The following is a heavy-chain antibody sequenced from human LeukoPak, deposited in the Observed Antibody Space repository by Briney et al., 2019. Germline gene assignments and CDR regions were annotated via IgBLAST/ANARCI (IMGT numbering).Heavy chain of an antibody. CDR3: ARDKDGGDYYYGSGSYLGLFDY. Sequence: GGSPRLSCAASGFTFSSYWMSWVRQAPGKGLEWVANIKQDGSEKYYVDSVKGRFTISRDNAKNSLYLQMNSLRAEDTAVYYCARDKDGGDYYYGSGSYLGLFDYWGQGTLVTVSS. V-gene: IGHV3-7*01. D-gene: IGHD3-10*01. J-gene: IGHJ4*02. CDR2: IKQDGSEK. CDR1: GFTFSSYW.